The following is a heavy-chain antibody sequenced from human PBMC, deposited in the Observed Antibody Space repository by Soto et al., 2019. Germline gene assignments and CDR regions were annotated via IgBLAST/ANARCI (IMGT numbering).Heavy chain of an antibody. D-gene: IGHD2-2*01. CDR1: GFTFTGYY. V-gene: IGHV1-2*02. J-gene: IGHJ5*02. Sequence: GASVKVSCKASGFTFTGYYIHWVRQAPGQGLEWMGWINPNTGGTNYAQKFQGRVTMTRDRSISTAYMEVSRLRSDDMAVYYCARDRGQVVPAAIGFNWFDPWGQGSLVTVSS. CDR3: ARDRGQVVPAAIGFNWFDP. CDR2: INPNTGGT.